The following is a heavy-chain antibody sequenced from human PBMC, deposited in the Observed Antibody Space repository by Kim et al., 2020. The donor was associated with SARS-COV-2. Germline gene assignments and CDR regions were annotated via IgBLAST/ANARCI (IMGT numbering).Heavy chain of an antibody. J-gene: IGHJ3*02. CDR2: ISAYNGNT. Sequence: ASVKVSCKASGYTFTSYGISWVRQAPGQGLEWMGWISAYNGNTNYAQKLQGRVTMTTDTSTSTAYMELRSLRSDDTAVYYCARGPYGGKRRGAFDIWGQGTMVTVSS. D-gene: IGHD4-17*01. V-gene: IGHV1-18*01. CDR1: GYTFTSYG. CDR3: ARGPYGGKRRGAFDI.